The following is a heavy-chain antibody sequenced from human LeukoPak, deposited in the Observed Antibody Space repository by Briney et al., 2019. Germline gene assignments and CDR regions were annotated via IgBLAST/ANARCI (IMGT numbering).Heavy chain of an antibody. V-gene: IGHV3-21*06. Sequence: PGGSLRLSCAASGFTFSTYSMNWVRQAPGKGLEWVSSISGSSTYIYYADSVKGRFTISRDNAENSLYLQMNSLRAEDTALYYCARKRPNYFDYWGQGTLVTVSS. J-gene: IGHJ4*02. CDR1: GFTFSTYS. CDR2: ISGSSTYI. CDR3: ARKRPNYFDY.